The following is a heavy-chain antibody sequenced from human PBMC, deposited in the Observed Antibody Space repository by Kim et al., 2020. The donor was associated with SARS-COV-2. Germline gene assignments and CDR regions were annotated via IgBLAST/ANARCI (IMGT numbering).Heavy chain of an antibody. Sequence: GRVTITADESTSTAYMEMSSLRSEDTAVYYCAREGSYYYDSSGYYYAFDYWGQGTLVTVSS. J-gene: IGHJ4*02. CDR3: AREGSYYYDSSGYYYAFDY. V-gene: IGHV1-69*01. D-gene: IGHD3-22*01.